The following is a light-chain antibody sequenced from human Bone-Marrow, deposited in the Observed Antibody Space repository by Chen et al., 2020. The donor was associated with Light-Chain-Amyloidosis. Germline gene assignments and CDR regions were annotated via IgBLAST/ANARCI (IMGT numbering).Light chain of an antibody. CDR1: SSDVGGYNY. V-gene: IGLV2-8*01. CDR3: SSYAGSNNKVV. Sequence: QSALTQPPSASGSPGQSVTISCTGTSSDVGGYNYVPWYQQHPGKAPKLMIYEASKRPSGVPDRFSGSKSGNTASLTVSGLQAEDEADYYCSSYAGSNNKVVFGGGTKLTVL. CDR2: EAS. J-gene: IGLJ2*01.